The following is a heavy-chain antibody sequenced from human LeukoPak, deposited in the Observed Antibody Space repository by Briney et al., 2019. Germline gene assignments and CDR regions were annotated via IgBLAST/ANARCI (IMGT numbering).Heavy chain of an antibody. V-gene: IGHV3-23*01. D-gene: IGHD3-10*01. CDR2: ISGSGGST. CDR3: AKASVYYGSGSYYNL. Sequence: GGSLRLSCAASGFTFSSYGMSWVRQAPGKGLEWVSAISGSGGSTYYADSVKGRFTISRDNSKNTLYLQMNSLRAEDTAVYYCAKASVYYGSGSYYNLWGQGTLVTVSS. CDR1: GFTFSSYG. J-gene: IGHJ5*02.